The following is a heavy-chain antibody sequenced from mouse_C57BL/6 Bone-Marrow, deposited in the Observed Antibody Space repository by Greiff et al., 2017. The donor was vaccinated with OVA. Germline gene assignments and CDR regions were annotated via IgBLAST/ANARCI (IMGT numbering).Heavy chain of an antibody. J-gene: IGHJ4*01. V-gene: IGHV1-7*01. Sequence: QVQLKESGAELVKPGASVKLSCKASGYTFTSYWMHWVKQRPGQGLEWIGYINPSSGYTKYNQKFKDKATLTVDKSSSTAYMQLSSLTYEDSAVYYCASSSTTVGATDYYAMDYWGQGTSVTVSS. CDR3: ASSSTTVGATDYYAMDY. D-gene: IGHD1-1*01. CDR2: INPSSGYT. CDR1: GYTFTSYW.